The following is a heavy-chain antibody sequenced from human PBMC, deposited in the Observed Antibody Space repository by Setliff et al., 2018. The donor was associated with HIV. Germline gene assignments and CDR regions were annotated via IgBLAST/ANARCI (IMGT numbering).Heavy chain of an antibody. CDR1: GYSFTNHY. CDR3: ASAGAWQRNALDI. CDR2: INPTGGST. V-gene: IGHV1-46*01. Sequence: GASVKVSCKPFGYSFTNHYMHWVRQAPGQGLEWMGVINPTGGSTRNTQKFQGRVAMTRDTSTSTVYMELSSLRSEDTAVYYCASAGAWQRNALDIWGQGTMVTVSS. J-gene: IGHJ3*02. D-gene: IGHD5-12*01.